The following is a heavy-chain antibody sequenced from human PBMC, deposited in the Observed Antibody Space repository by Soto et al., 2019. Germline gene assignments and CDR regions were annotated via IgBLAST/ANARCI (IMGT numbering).Heavy chain of an antibody. Sequence: QVQLQESGPGLVKPSQTLSLTCTVSGGSISSGDYYWSWIRQPPGKGLEWIGYIYYSGSTYYNPSLKSRVTISVDTSMNQFSLKLSSVAAAATAVYDCARFETTVYFGYWGQGTLVTVSS. D-gene: IGHD4-17*01. CDR1: GGSISSGDYY. V-gene: IGHV4-30-4*01. J-gene: IGHJ4*02. CDR2: IYYSGST. CDR3: ARFETTVYFGY.